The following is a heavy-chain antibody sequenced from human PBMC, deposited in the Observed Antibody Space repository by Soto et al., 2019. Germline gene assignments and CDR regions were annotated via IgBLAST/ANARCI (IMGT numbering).Heavy chain of an antibody. CDR2: IYHSGST. D-gene: IGHD2-15*01. CDR1: GGSISSGGYS. J-gene: IGHJ5*02. CDR3: AGGGGLPRYP. Sequence: QLQLQESGSGLVKPSQTLSLTCAVSGGSISSGGYSWSWIRQPPGKGLEWIGYIYHSGSTYYNPSLKGGATDSGDRAKNQFRRRVSSATAADRPVFSCAGGGGLPRYPGAQGTLVPFSS. V-gene: IGHV4-30-2*01.